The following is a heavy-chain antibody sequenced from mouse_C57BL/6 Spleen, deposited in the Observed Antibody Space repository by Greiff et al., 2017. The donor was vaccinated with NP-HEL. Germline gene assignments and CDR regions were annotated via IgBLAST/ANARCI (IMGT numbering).Heavy chain of an antibody. Sequence: QVQLQQPGAELVRPGSSVKLSCKASGYTFTSYWMHWVKQRPIQGLEWIGNIDPSDSETHYNQKFKDKATLTVDKSSSTAYMQLSSLTSEDSSVYYCAKNYGNYVNYFDYWGQGTTLTVSS. CDR2: IDPSDSET. CDR1: GYTFTSYW. V-gene: IGHV1-52*01. J-gene: IGHJ2*01. D-gene: IGHD2-1*01. CDR3: AKNYGNYVNYFDY.